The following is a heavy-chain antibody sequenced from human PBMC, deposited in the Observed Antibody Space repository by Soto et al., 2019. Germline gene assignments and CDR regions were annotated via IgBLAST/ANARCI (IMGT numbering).Heavy chain of an antibody. CDR3: AREDYGDYNYYYYYYLDF. CDR1: GFTVSSNY. V-gene: IGHV3-66*01. CDR2: IYSGGST. J-gene: IGHJ6*03. D-gene: IGHD4-17*01. Sequence: PGGSLRLSCAASGFTVSSNYMSWVRQAPGKGLEWVSVIYSGGSTYYADSVKGRFTISRDNSKNTLYLQMNSLRAEDTAVYYCAREDYGDYNYYYYYYLDFWGKGTTVIVSS.